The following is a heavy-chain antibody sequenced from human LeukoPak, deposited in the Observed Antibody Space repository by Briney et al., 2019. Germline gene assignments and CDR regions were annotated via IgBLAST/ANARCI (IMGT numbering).Heavy chain of an antibody. CDR1: DFTFTSYS. CDR3: AKEPGYSSGWYGVDY. J-gene: IGHJ4*02. CDR2: ISSHSSTI. D-gene: IGHD6-19*01. V-gene: IGHV3-48*01. Sequence: PGGSLRLSCAASDFTFTSYSMNWVRQAPGKGLEWVSYISSHSSTIYYADSVKGRFTISRDNSKNTLYLQMNSLRAEDTAVYYCAKEPGYSSGWYGVDYWGQGTLVTVSS.